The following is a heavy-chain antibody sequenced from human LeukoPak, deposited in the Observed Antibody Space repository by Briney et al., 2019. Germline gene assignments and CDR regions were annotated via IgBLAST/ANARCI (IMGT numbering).Heavy chain of an antibody. D-gene: IGHD3-10*01. CDR2: INQDGSEK. V-gene: IGHV3-7*01. CDR1: GFTFSSYL. J-gene: IGHJ5*02. Sequence: GGSLRLSCVASGFTFSSYLMTWVRQAPGKGLEWVANINQDGSEKFYVDSVKGRFTISRDNAKNSLYLQMNSLRAEDTAVYYCAREGSPLWFGETPVQWWFDPWGQGTLVTVSS. CDR3: AREGSPLWFGETPVQWWFDP.